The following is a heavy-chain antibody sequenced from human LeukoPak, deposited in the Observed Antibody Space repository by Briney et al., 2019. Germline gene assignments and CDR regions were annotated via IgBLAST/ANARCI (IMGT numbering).Heavy chain of an antibody. CDR3: ARLWDIVVVEGNWFDP. CDR2: IYYSGST. V-gene: IGHV4-39*01. D-gene: IGHD2-15*01. J-gene: IGHJ5*02. CDR1: GGSISSSSYY. Sequence: SETLSLTCTVSGGSISSSSYYWGWIRQPPGKGLEWIGSIYYSGSTYYNPSLKSRVTISVDTSKNQFSLKLSSVTAVDTAVYYCARLWDIVVVEGNWFDPWGQGTLVTVSS.